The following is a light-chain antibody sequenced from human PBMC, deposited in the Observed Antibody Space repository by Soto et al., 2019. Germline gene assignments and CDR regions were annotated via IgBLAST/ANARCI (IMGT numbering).Light chain of an antibody. CDR3: QQYGISPQT. J-gene: IGKJ1*01. CDR1: QSVSSSY. CDR2: GAS. V-gene: IGKV3-20*01. Sequence: ETELTQSPGTLSLSPGQRATLSCRASQSVSSSYLAWYQQKPGQAPRLLIYGASSRATCIPDRFSSSGSGTDFPLIISRLEPEDFAVYYCQQYGISPQTFGQGTKVEIK.